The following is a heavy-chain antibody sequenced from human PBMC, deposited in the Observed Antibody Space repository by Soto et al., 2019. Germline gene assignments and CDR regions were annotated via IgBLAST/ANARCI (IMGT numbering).Heavy chain of an antibody. CDR3: ARVAGICWYYA. D-gene: IGHD3-16*01. J-gene: IGHJ4*02. CDR1: GGMMRRGGYS. Sequence: VSGGMMRRGGYSGCWIRQQKKKGLEWIGTTYPRGSTYYDPSLKSRVTISLDLSKNQFSLNLNSVTAAETAVYYCARVAGICWYYAWGQGPLV. CDR2: TYPRGST. V-gene: IGHV4-30-2*01.